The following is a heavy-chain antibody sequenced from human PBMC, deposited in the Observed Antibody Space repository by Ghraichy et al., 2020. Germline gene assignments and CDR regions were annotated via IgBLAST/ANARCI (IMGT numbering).Heavy chain of an antibody. V-gene: IGHV1-24*01. CDR2: FDPEDGET. D-gene: IGHD5-18*01. J-gene: IGHJ6*02. CDR1: GYTLTELS. Sequence: VKVSCKVSGYTLTELSMHWVRQAPGKGLEWMGGFDPEDGETIYAQKFQGRVTMTEDTSTNTAYMELSSLRSEDTAVYYCATVGYSYGLDYYYGMDVWGQGTTVTVSS. CDR3: ATVGYSYGLDYYYGMDV.